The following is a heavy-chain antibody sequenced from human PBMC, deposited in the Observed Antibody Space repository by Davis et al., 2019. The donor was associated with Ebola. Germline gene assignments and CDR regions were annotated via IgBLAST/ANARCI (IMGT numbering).Heavy chain of an antibody. V-gene: IGHV1-2*02. CDR1: GYTFTGYY. CDR3: ARSVNAGWFDP. D-gene: IGHD1-1*01. CDR2: INPNSGGT. J-gene: IGHJ5*02. Sequence: ASVKVSCKASGYTFTGYYMHWVRQAPGQGLEWMGWINPNSGGTNYAQKFQGRVTMTRDTSISTAYMELSSLRSEDTAVYYCARSVNAGWFDPWGQGTLVTVSS.